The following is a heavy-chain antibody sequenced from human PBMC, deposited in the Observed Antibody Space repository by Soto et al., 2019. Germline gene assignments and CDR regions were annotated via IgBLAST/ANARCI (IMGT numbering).Heavy chain of an antibody. V-gene: IGHV3-21*01. D-gene: IGHD3-22*01. CDR3: ARVLDYYDPYDYYGMDV. J-gene: IGHJ6*02. CDR2: ISSSTSYI. Sequence: EVQLVESGGGLVKPGGSLRLSCAASGFTFSSYSMNWVRQAPGKGLEWVSSISSSTSYIYYEDSVKGRFTISRDNAKNSLYMQMNSPGAEDTAVYYRARVLDYYDPYDYYGMDVWGQGTTVTVSS. CDR1: GFTFSSYS.